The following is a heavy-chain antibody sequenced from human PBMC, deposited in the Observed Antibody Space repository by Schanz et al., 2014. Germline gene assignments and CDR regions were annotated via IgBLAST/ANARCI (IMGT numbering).Heavy chain of an antibody. CDR3: ARDRRNADLDY. CDR1: GFTFSSYG. J-gene: IGHJ4*02. V-gene: IGHV3-48*01. Sequence: EVQLLESGGGLIQPGGSLRLSCAASGFTFSSYGMHWVRQAPGKGLEWVSYVSRSTPDIYYADSVKGRFTMSRDNAKNSLYLEMNSLRAEDTALYYCARDRRNADLDYWGQGTLVTVSS. CDR2: VSRSTPDI. D-gene: IGHD1-1*01.